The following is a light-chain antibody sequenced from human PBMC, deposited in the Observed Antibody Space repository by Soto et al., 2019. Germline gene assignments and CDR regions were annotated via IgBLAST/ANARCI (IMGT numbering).Light chain of an antibody. CDR3: QQLLSYPIT. CDR1: QGISSY. V-gene: IGKV1-9*01. CDR2: AAS. J-gene: IGKJ5*01. Sequence: IQLTQSPSSLSASVGDRVTIPCRASQGISSYLAWYQQKPGKAPKLLIYAASTLQSGVPLSFSGSGSGTSFTLTISSLQPEDFATYYCQQLLSYPITFGQGTRLEI.